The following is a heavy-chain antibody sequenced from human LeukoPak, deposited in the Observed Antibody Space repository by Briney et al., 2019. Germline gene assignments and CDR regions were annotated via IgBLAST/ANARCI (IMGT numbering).Heavy chain of an antibody. V-gene: IGHV3-48*04. D-gene: IGHD5-18*01. CDR2: ISSSSSTI. CDR3: ARLAAMVTDY. CDR1: GFTFSSYS. Sequence: GGSLRLSCAASGFTFSSYSMNWVRQAPGKGLEWVSYISSSSSTIYYADSAKGRFTISRDNAENSLYLQMNSLRAEDTAVYYCARLAAMVTDYWGQGTLVTVSS. J-gene: IGHJ4*02.